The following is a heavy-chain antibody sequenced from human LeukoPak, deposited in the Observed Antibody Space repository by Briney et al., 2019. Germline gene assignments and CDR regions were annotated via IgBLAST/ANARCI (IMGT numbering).Heavy chain of an antibody. CDR3: ARHGTHAYYYSNRPGLDY. V-gene: IGHV4-30-2*03. J-gene: IGHJ4*02. CDR2: IYYSGST. D-gene: IGHD4-11*01. Sequence: SQTLSLTCAVSGGSISSGGYSWSWIRQPPGKGLEWIGSIYYSGSTYYNPSLKSRVTISVDTSKNQFSLKLSSVTAADTAVYYCARHGTHAYYYSNRPGLDYWGQGTLVTVSS. CDR1: GGSISSGGYS.